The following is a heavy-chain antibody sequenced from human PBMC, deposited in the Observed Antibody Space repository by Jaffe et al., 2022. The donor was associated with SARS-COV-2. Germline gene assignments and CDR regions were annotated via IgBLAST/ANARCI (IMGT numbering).Heavy chain of an antibody. D-gene: IGHD2-8*01. Sequence: QVQLVESGGGVVQPGRSLRLSCAASGFTFSAYFMHWVRQAPGKGLEWVAVVSSGGGDKYYAGSVEGRFTISRDNAKNSLYLQMNSLRHEDTAVYYCAREDLGMLYMDVWGEGTTVTVSS. CDR1: GFTFSAYF. CDR3: AREDLGMLYMDV. CDR2: VSSGGGDK. V-gene: IGHV3-30*04. J-gene: IGHJ6*03.